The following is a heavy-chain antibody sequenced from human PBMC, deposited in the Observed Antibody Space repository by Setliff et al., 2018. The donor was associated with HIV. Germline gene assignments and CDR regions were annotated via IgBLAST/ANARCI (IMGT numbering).Heavy chain of an antibody. V-gene: IGHV3-23*01. D-gene: IGHD1-26*01. J-gene: IGHJ3*02. CDR3: ARDLSGTYTKDDDALDI. CDR2: IGAVGTPT. Sequence: PGGSLRLSCAASGFTFSSYAMSWVRQTPGKGLEWVSTIGAVGTPTHYAESVKGRYTISKDNSKDTLYLQMSSLRVEDTAMYFCARDLSGTYTKDDDALDIWGQGTMVTVSS. CDR1: GFTFSSYA.